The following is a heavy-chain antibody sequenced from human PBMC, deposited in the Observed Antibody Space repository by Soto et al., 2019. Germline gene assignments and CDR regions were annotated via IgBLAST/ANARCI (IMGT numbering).Heavy chain of an antibody. J-gene: IGHJ6*02. CDR3: ARGPKVITYYYGMDV. Sequence: SETLSLTCTVSGGSISSYYWSWIRQPPGKGLEWIGYIYYSGSTNYNPSLKSRVTISVDTSKNQFSLKLSSVTAADTAVYYCARGPKVITYYYGMDVWGQGTTVTVSS. D-gene: IGHD3-22*01. CDR2: IYYSGST. V-gene: IGHV4-59*08. CDR1: GGSISSYY.